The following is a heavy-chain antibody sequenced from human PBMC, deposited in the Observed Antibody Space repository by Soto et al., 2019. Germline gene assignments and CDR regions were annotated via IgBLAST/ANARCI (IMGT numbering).Heavy chain of an antibody. Sequence: GGSLRLSCSASGFTFSSYAMHWVRQAPGKGLEYVSAISSNGGSTYYADSVKGRFTISRDNSKNTLYLQMSSLRAEDTAVYYCVKDDDSSSWYGNPRFDYWGQGTLVTVSS. CDR3: VKDDDSSSWYGNPRFDY. V-gene: IGHV3-64D*08. CDR2: ISSNGGST. J-gene: IGHJ4*02. D-gene: IGHD6-13*01. CDR1: GFTFSSYA.